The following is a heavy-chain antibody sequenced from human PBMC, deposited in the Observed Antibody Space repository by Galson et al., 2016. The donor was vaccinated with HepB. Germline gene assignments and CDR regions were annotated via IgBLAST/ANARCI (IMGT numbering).Heavy chain of an antibody. V-gene: IGHV3-21*06. D-gene: IGHD4-17*01. CDR2: VTATSVYI. CDR1: GFTFNDYS. CDR3: ARAAYGDYEGWYFVL. J-gene: IGHJ2*01. Sequence: SLRLSCAASGFTFNDYSMHWVRQAPGKGLAWVSSVTATSVYIYYVDSVKGRFTISRDNAKTSLYLQMNSLRAEDTAVYYCARAAYGDYEGWYFVLWGRGTLVTVSS.